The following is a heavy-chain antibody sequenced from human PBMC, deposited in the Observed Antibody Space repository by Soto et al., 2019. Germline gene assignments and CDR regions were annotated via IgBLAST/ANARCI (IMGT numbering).Heavy chain of an antibody. Sequence: QVLLVQSGAEVKKPGSSVRVSCKPSGGSFSSYAVNWVRQAPGQGLEWVGGIIPVFGTVNYAQTFQGRVTITADESTNTSYMELSSLSSEDTAVYDCARVLKGALRQLWPLGDWGQGTLVTVSS. CDR3: ARVLKGALRQLWPLGD. CDR1: GGSFSSYA. V-gene: IGHV1-69*01. D-gene: IGHD3-16*01. J-gene: IGHJ4*02. CDR2: IIPVFGTV.